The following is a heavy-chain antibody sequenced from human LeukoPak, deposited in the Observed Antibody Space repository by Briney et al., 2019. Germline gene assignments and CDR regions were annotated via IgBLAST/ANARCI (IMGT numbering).Heavy chain of an antibody. CDR3: AGLKFYDFWSGYYDYFDY. CDR1: GYTFTSYY. J-gene: IGHJ4*02. CDR2: INPSGGST. Sequence: GASVKVSCKASGYTFTSYYMHWVRQAPGQGLEWMGIINPSGGSTSYAQKFQGRVTITADESTSTAYMELSSLRSEDTAAYYCAGLKFYDFWSGYYDYFDYWGQGTLVTVSS. V-gene: IGHV1-46*01. D-gene: IGHD3-3*01.